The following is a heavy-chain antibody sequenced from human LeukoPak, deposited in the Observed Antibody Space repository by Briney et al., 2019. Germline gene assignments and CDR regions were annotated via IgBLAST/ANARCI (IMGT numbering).Heavy chain of an antibody. CDR2: IFHGGST. Sequence: PSGTLSLTCAVSGGSISSSSWWSWVRQPPGKGLEWIGEIFHGGSTNYNPSLKSRVTISVDKSKNQFSLKLSSVTAADTAVYYCASFHPGYSSSWYRDYWGQGTLVTVSS. D-gene: IGHD6-13*01. J-gene: IGHJ4*02. V-gene: IGHV4-4*02. CDR3: ASFHPGYSSSWYRDY. CDR1: GGSISSSSW.